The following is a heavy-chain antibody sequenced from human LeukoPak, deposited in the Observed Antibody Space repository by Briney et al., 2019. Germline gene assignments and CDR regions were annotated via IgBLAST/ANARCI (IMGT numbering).Heavy chain of an antibody. CDR3: ARGPPYGSRSDYLDY. CDR2: TNSDGSTT. Sequence: PGGSLRLSCAASGFTFSSFWMHWVRQAPGKGLVWVSHTNSDGSTTDYADSVRGRFTISRDNAKNTLFLQMNSLRVEDTAVYYCARGPPYGSRSDYLDYWGQGILVTVSS. J-gene: IGHJ4*02. CDR1: GFTFSSFW. V-gene: IGHV3-74*01. D-gene: IGHD3-10*01.